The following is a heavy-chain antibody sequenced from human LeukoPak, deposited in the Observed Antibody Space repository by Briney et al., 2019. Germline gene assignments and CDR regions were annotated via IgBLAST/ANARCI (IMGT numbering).Heavy chain of an antibody. CDR1: GGSISSYY. D-gene: IGHD6-13*01. CDR2: IYYSGST. V-gene: IGHV4-59*08. J-gene: IGHJ4*02. CDR3: ARHDQRLVAPSDY. Sequence: PSETLSLTCTVAGGSISSYYGSWMRQPPGKGLEWIGYIYYSGSTNYNPSLKSRVTISVDTSKSQFSLKLSSVTAADTAVYYCARHDQRLVAPSDYSGQGTLVTVSS.